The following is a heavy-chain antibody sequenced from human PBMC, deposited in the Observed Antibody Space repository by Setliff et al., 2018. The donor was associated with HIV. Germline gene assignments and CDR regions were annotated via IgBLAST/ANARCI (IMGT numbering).Heavy chain of an antibody. CDR1: GYPLTELS. CDR3: ATDRPTYYDYVWGSPNGRKAFDI. CDR2: FDPEDGET. J-gene: IGHJ3*02. Sequence: ASVKVSCKVSGYPLTELSMHWVRQAPGKGLEWMGSFDPEDGETTYAQKFQGRVTMTEDTSTDTAYMELSSLRSEDTAVYYCATDRPTYYDYVWGSPNGRKAFDIWGQGTMGT. D-gene: IGHD3-16*01. V-gene: IGHV1-24*01.